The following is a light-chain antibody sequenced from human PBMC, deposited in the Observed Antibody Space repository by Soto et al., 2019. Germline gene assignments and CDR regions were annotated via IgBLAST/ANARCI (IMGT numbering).Light chain of an antibody. Sequence: EVVLTQSPGTLSLSPGGRSTLSWRASQSVSSSFLAWYQQKPGQAPRLLIYGASSRATGIPDRFSGSGSGTDFTLTINRLEPEDFAVYYCQQYGSSPALTFGGGTKVDI. J-gene: IGKJ4*01. CDR2: GAS. CDR1: QSVSSSF. V-gene: IGKV3-20*01. CDR3: QQYGSSPALT.